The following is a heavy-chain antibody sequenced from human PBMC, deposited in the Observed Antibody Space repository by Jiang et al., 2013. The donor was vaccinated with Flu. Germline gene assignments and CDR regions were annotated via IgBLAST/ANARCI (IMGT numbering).Heavy chain of an antibody. V-gene: IGHV3-9*01. CDR1: DDYA. J-gene: IGHJ4*02. CDR2: ISWNSGSI. Sequence: DDYAMHWVRQAPGKGLEWVSGISWNSGSIGYADSVKGRFTISRDNAKNSLYLQMNSLRAEDTALYYCAKDSLAFYGSGSPDYWGQGTLVTVSS. D-gene: IGHD3-10*01. CDR3: AKDSLAFYGSGSPDY.